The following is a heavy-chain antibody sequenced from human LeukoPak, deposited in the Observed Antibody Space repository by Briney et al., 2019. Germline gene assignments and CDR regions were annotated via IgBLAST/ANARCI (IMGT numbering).Heavy chain of an antibody. CDR1: GYTFTIYY. CDR3: ARDGVTMVRGVIVEAFDI. J-gene: IGHJ3*02. V-gene: IGHV1-46*01. CDR2: INPSGGST. D-gene: IGHD3-10*01. Sequence: GASVKVSCKASGYTFTIYYMHWVRQAPGQGLEWMGIINPSGGSTSYAQKFQGRVTMTRDMSTSTVYMDLSSLRSEDTAVYYCARDGVTMVRGVIVEAFDIWGQGTMVTVSS.